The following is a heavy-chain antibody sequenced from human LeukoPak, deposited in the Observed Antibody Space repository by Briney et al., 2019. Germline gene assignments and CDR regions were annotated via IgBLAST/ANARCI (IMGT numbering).Heavy chain of an antibody. Sequence: SQTLSLTCTVSGGSISSGDYYWSWIRQPPGKGLEWIGYIYYSGSTYYDPSLKSRVTISVDTTKNQFSLKLSSVTAADTAVYYCAVLGYCSSTSCSPPRFDPWGQGTLVTVSS. J-gene: IGHJ5*02. V-gene: IGHV4-30-4*08. D-gene: IGHD2-2*01. CDR2: IYYSGST. CDR3: AVLGYCSSTSCSPPRFDP. CDR1: GGSISSGDYY.